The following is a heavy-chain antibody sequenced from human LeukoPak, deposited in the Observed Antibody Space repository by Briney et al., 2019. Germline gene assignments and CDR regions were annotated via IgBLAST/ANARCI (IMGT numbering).Heavy chain of an antibody. CDR3: TGGDTYARGLDS. J-gene: IGHJ4*02. CDR2: ISSSSGSI. V-gene: IGHV3-48*04. Sequence: GGSLRLSCAASGFSFSDYAMNWVRQAPGKGLEWLALISSSSGSIYYGDSVKGRFTISRDNAKRSVFLEMNSLRGEDTAVYYCTGGDTYARGLDSWGQGTLVTVSS. CDR1: GFSFSDYA. D-gene: IGHD3-16*01.